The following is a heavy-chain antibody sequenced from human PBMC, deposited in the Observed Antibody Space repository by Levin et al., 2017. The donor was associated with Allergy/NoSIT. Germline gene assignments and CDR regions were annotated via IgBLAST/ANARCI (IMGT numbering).Heavy chain of an antibody. V-gene: IGHV3-30-3*01. Sequence: LSLTCAASGFTFITYAMHWVRQAPGKGLEWVAVISYDGSNKYYADSVKGRFTISRDNSKNTLYLEMNTLRPEDTSVYYCARERSSSWYYFDYWGQGTLVTVSS. CDR1: GFTFITYA. J-gene: IGHJ4*02. CDR2: ISYDGSNK. CDR3: ARERSSSWYYFDY. D-gene: IGHD6-13*01.